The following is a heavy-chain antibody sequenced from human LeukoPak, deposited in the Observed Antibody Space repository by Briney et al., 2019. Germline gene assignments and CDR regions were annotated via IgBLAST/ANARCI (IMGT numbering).Heavy chain of an antibody. V-gene: IGHV3-33*06. J-gene: IGHJ4*02. D-gene: IGHD4-11*01. Sequence: PGGSLRLSCAASGFTFSSYGMHWVRQAPGKGLEWVAVIWYDGSNKYYADSVKGRFTISRDNSKNTLYLQMNSLRAEDTAVYYCAKEAHPYSNACYFDYWGQGTLVTVSS. CDR2: IWYDGSNK. CDR3: AKEAHPYSNACYFDY. CDR1: GFTFSSYG.